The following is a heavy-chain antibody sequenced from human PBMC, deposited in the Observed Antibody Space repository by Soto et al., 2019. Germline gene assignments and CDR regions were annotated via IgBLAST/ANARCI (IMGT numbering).Heavy chain of an antibody. J-gene: IGHJ5*02. CDR2: IYYSGST. V-gene: IGHV4-59*01. CDR3: ARSVYGDWFDP. D-gene: IGHD3-10*01. CDR1: GGSISSYY. Sequence: PSETLSLTCTVSGGSISSYYWSWIRQPPGKGPEWIGYIYYSGSTNYNPSLKSRVTISVDTSKNQFSLKLSSVTAADTAVYYCARSVYGDWFDPWGQGTLVTVSS.